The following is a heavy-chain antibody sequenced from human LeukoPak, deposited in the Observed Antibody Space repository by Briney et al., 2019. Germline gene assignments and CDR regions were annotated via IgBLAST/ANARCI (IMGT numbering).Heavy chain of an antibody. J-gene: IGHJ4*02. CDR1: GGSISSYY. Sequence: SETLSPTCTVSGGSISSYYWSWIRQPPGKGLEWIGYIYYSGSTNYNPSLKSRVTISVDTSKNQFSLKLSSVTAADTAVYYCARDYGDYDFAYWGQGTLFTVSS. D-gene: IGHD4-17*01. V-gene: IGHV4-59*01. CDR2: IYYSGST. CDR3: ARDYGDYDFAY.